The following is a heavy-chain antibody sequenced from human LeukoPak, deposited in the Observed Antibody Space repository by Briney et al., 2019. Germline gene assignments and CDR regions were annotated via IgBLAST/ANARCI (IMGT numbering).Heavy chain of an antibody. CDR2: IYYSGST. CDR3: ASAIDYYGSGSYSY. V-gene: IGHV4-31*03. CDR1: GGSISSDGYY. D-gene: IGHD3-10*01. J-gene: IGHJ4*02. Sequence: SETLSLTCTVSGGSISSDGYYWSWIRQHPGQGLEWIGYIYYSGSTYYNPSLKSRVTISVDTSKNQFSLKLSSVTAADTAVYYCASAIDYYGSGSYSYWGQGTLVTVSS.